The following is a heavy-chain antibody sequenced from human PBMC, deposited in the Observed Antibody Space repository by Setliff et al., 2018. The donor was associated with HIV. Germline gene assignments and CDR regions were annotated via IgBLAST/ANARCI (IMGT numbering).Heavy chain of an antibody. CDR3: ARGGDSGSYYLNAFDI. V-gene: IGHV1-69*13. CDR1: GGTFSSYA. CDR2: IIPIFGTA. Sequence: SVKVSCKASGGTFSSYAISWVRQAPGQGLEWMGGIIPIFGTANYAQKFQGRVTITADESTSTAYMELSSLRSEDTAVYYCARGGDSGSYYLNAFDIWGQGTMVTVS. J-gene: IGHJ3*02. D-gene: IGHD1-26*01.